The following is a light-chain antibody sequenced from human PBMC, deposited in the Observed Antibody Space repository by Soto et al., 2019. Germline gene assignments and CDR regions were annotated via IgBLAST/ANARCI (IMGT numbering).Light chain of an antibody. Sequence: EIVLTQSPGTLSLSPGERATLSCRASQSVSSYLAWYQQKPGQAPRLLVYGASTRATDIPARFSGSGSGTEFTLTISSLQPDDFATYYCQQYNTYSTFGQGTDWRL. CDR2: GAS. V-gene: IGKV3-15*01. J-gene: IGKJ5*01. CDR3: QQYNTYST. CDR1: QSVSSY.